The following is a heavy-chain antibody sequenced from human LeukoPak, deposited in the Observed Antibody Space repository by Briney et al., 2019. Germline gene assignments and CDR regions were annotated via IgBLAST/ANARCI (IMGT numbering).Heavy chain of an antibody. CDR3: ARDKGTLGGDS. J-gene: IGHJ4*02. CDR2: INPNSGGT. D-gene: IGHD3-16*01. CDR1: GYTLTAYY. V-gene: IGHV1-2*02. Sequence: ASVKVSCKASGYTLTAYYMHWVRQAPGQGLEWMGLINPNSGGTNYAQKFQGRVTMTRDMSISTAYMELSKLTSDDTAVYYCARDKGTLGGDSWGPGTLVTVSS.